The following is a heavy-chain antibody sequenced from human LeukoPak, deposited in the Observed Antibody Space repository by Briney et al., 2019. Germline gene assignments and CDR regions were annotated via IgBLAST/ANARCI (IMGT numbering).Heavy chain of an antibody. D-gene: IGHD3/OR15-3a*01. V-gene: IGHV3-33*08. CDR2: IWYDGSNK. CDR1: GFTFSSYA. Sequence: GGSLRLSCGASGFTFSSYAMHWVRQAPGKGLEWVAVIWYDGSNKYYADSVKGRFTISRDNSKNTLYLQMNSLRAEDTAVYYCARDYDFWGNNWFDPWGQGTLVTVSS. J-gene: IGHJ5*02. CDR3: ARDYDFWGNNWFDP.